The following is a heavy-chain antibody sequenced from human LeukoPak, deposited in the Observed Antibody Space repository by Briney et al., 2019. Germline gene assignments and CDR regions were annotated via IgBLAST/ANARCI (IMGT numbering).Heavy chain of an antibody. V-gene: IGHV3-49*04. J-gene: IGHJ4*02. Sequence: PGGSLRLSCTASGFTFGNYAMSWVRQAPGKGLEWVGFIRSNAYGGTTEYAASVKGRFTISRDDSIIIAHLQMNSLKNKDTDVYYCTRVAYDYVWGSYRYIDYWGQGTLVTVSS. CDR2: IRSNAYGGTT. CDR1: GFTFGNYA. D-gene: IGHD3-16*02. CDR3: TRVAYDYVWGSYRYIDY.